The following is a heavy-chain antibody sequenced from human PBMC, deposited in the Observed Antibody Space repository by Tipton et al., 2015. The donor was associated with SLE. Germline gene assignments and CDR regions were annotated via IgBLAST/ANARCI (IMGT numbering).Heavy chain of an antibody. Sequence: LSLTCAASGSTFKNYAMHWVRQVPGKGLEWVSGIGWNSGSIGYADSVKGRFTISRDNAKDSLYLQMNSLRVEDTALYYCARDRGGLVDTGMIEYWGQGTLVTVSS. CDR3: ARDRGGLVDTGMIEY. D-gene: IGHD5-18*01. CDR2: IGWNSGSI. V-gene: IGHV3-9*01. J-gene: IGHJ4*02. CDR1: GSTFKNYA.